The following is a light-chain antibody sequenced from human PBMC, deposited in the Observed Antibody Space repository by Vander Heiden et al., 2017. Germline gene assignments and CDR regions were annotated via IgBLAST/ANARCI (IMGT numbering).Light chain of an antibody. CDR1: QSVSSSY. Sequence: EIVLTQSPGTLSLSPGERATLSCRASQSVSSSYLAWYQQKPGLAPRLLIYGASSRATGIPDRFSGSGSGTDFTLTISRLEPEDFAVYYCQQYGSRALTFGGGTKVEIK. CDR3: QQYGSRALT. V-gene: IGKV3-20*01. J-gene: IGKJ4*01. CDR2: GAS.